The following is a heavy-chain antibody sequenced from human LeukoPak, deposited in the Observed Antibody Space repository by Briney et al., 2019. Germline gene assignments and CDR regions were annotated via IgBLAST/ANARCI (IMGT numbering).Heavy chain of an antibody. CDR1: GGSISSYY. CDR2: IYYSGST. CDR3: ARLRGYTYGNPGY. D-gene: IGHD5-18*01. V-gene: IGHV4-59*08. J-gene: IGHJ4*02. Sequence: PSETLSLTCTVSGGSISSYYLSWIRQPPGKGLEWIGYIYYSGSTNYNPSLNSRVTISVDTSKNQFSLKLSSVTAADTALYYCARLRGYTYGNPGYWGQGSLVTVSS.